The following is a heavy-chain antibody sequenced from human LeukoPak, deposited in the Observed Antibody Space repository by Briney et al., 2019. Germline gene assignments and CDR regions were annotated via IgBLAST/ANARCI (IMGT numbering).Heavy chain of an antibody. CDR2: IYHSGST. CDR1: GGSISSYY. V-gene: IGHV4-59*01. CDR3: ARGGYYGLGNDFRFDP. D-gene: IGHD3-10*01. Sequence: SETLSLTRIVSGGSISSYYWSWIRQPPGKGLEWIGYIYHSGSTNYKPSLKSRVTISVDTSKNQFSLKLSSVTAADTAVYYCARGGYYGLGNDFRFDPWGQGTLVTVSS. J-gene: IGHJ5*02.